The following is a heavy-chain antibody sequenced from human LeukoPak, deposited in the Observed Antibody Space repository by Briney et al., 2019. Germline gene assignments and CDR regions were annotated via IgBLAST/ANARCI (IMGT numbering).Heavy chain of an antibody. CDR2: VNPSGGST. V-gene: IGHV1-46*01. Sequence: GASVKVSCKASGYTFSSFYIHWVRQAPGQGLEWMGIVNPSGGSTSYTQKFLGRVTMTRDTSTSTVYMELSRLRSDDAAVYYCARDIDCSGGSCYTFFDYWGQGTLVTVSS. CDR3: ARDIDCSGGSCYTFFDY. D-gene: IGHD2-15*01. CDR1: GYTFSSFY. J-gene: IGHJ4*02.